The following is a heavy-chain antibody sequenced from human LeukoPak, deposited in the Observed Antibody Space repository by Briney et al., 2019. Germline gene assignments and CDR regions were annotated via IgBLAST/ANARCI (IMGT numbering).Heavy chain of an antibody. Sequence: GSSVKVSCKASGGTFSSYAISWVRQAPGQGLEWMGGIIPIFGTANYAQKFQGRVTITADEPTSTAYMELSSLRSEDTAVYYCARNPTNSGSYPYYYYMDVWGKGTTVTISS. CDR1: GGTFSSYA. V-gene: IGHV1-69*01. CDR2: IIPIFGTA. J-gene: IGHJ6*03. CDR3: ARNPTNSGSYPYYYYMDV. D-gene: IGHD1-26*01.